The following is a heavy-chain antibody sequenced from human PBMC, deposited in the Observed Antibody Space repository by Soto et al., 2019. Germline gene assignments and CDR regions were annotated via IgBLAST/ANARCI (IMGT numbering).Heavy chain of an antibody. J-gene: IGHJ4*02. CDR3: ASDYATVTWVGRFDY. V-gene: IGHV3-30*04. CDR2: ISHNGGNK. D-gene: IGHD4-17*01. CDR1: GFTFGGYP. Sequence: PGGSLRLSCSASGFTFGGYPINWVRQAPCTGLEWLAVISHNGGNKHYADSVKGRFTVSRDNSKNTVYLQMSSLRDEDTALSYCASDYATVTWVGRFDYWGQGTLVTVS.